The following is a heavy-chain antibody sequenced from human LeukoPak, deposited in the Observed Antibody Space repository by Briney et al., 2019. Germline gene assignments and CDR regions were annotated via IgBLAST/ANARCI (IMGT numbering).Heavy chain of an antibody. D-gene: IGHD5-24*01. CDR2: IIPIFGTA. CDR3: AREDEMATIPFDY. CDR1: GGTFSSYA. Sequence: SVKVSCKASGGTFSSYAISWVRQAPGQGLEWMGGIIPIFGTANYAQKFQGRVTITADKSTSTAYMELSSLRSEDTAVYYCAREDEMATIPFDYWGQGTLVTVSS. J-gene: IGHJ4*02. V-gene: IGHV1-69*06.